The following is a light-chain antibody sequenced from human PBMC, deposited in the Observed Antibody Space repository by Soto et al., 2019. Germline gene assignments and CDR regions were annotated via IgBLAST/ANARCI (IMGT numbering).Light chain of an antibody. J-gene: IGKJ1*01. CDR1: QSISSY. Sequence: IQMTQSPSTLPASVGDRVTITCRASQSISSYLNWYQQKPGKAPKLLIYAASSLQSGVQSRFSGSGSGTDFTLTISSLQPEDFATYYCKQSYSTPRTFGQGTKVDI. V-gene: IGKV1-39*01. CDR2: AAS. CDR3: KQSYSTPRT.